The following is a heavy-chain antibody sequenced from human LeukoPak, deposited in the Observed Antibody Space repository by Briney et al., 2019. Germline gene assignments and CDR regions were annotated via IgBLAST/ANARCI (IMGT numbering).Heavy chain of an antibody. Sequence: RPGGSLRLSCAASRFTLSNYWMSWVRQAPGKGLEWVANIKQDGSETYYVDSVKGRLTISRDNAKNSLSLQMNSLRAEGTAVYYCARQRGSGCLDYWGQGTLVTVSS. J-gene: IGHJ4*02. V-gene: IGHV3-7*01. CDR2: IKQDGSET. CDR3: ARQRGSGCLDY. D-gene: IGHD6-19*01. CDR1: RFTLSNYW.